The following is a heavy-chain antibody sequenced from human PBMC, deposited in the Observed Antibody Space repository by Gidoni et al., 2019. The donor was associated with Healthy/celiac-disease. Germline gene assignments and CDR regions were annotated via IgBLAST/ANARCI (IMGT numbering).Heavy chain of an antibody. CDR1: GFTFSSYA. Sequence: EVQLLESGGGLVQPGGSLRLSCAASGFTFSSYAMSWVRQAPGKGLEWVSAISGSGGSTYYADSVKGRFTISRDNSKNTLYLQMNSLRAEDTAVYYCANTLLAIFGVVRYYYYGMDVWGQGTTVTVSS. D-gene: IGHD3-3*01. V-gene: IGHV3-23*01. CDR2: ISGSGGST. CDR3: ANTLLAIFGVVRYYYYGMDV. J-gene: IGHJ6*02.